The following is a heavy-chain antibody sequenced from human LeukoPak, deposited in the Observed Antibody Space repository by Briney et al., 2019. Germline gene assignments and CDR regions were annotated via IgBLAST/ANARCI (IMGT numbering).Heavy chain of an antibody. CDR2: ISYDGSNK. Sequence: GRSLRLSCAASGFTFSSYGMHWVRQAPGKGLEWVAIISYDGSNKYYADSVKGRFTISRDNSKNTLYLQMNSLRAEDTAVYYCATLNWNFDYWGQGTLVTVSS. J-gene: IGHJ4*02. CDR1: GFTFSSYG. CDR3: ATLNWNFDY. V-gene: IGHV3-30*03. D-gene: IGHD1-1*01.